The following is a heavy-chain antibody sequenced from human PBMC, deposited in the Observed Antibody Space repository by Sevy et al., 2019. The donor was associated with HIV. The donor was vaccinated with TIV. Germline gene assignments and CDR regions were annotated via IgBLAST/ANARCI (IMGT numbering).Heavy chain of an antibody. J-gene: IGHJ1*01. D-gene: IGHD3-16*01. Sequence: GGSLRLSCAASGFNFSNVWMSWIRQAPGKGLEGVGHVKSKTEGGTTDYAAPVRGRFAISRDDSKNTLYLEMTSLKTDDTAVYYCATGGSLFQHWGQGTLVTVSS. CDR3: ATGGSLFQH. CDR2: VKSKTEGGTT. CDR1: GFNFSNVW. V-gene: IGHV3-15*01.